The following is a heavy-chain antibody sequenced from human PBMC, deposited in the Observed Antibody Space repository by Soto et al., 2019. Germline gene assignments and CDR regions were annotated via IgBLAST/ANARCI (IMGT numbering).Heavy chain of an antibody. Sequence: SETLSLTCTVYGRSFSGYYWTWIRQPPGKGPEWIGEINHSGSTNYNPSLKSRVTISVDTSKNQFSLKLSSVTAADTAVYYCARGHSTQRWLSNYPRFEYWGQGTPVTVS. CDR3: ARGHSTQRWLSNYPRFEY. CDR1: GRSFSGYY. D-gene: IGHD5-12*01. V-gene: IGHV4-34*01. CDR2: INHSGST. J-gene: IGHJ4*02.